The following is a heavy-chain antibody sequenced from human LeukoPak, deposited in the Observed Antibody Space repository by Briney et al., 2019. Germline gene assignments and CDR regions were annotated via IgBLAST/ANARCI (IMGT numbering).Heavy chain of an antibody. J-gene: IGHJ5*02. V-gene: IGHV1-2*02. D-gene: IGHD3-3*01. CDR1: GYTFTGYY. Sequence: ASVKVSCKASGYTFTGYYMHWVRQAPGQGLEWMGWINPNSGGTNYAQKFQGRVTMTRDTSTSTVYMELSSLRSEDTAVYYCARDRLHYDFWSGYTRPNWFDPWGQGTLVTVSS. CDR2: INPNSGGT. CDR3: ARDRLHYDFWSGYTRPNWFDP.